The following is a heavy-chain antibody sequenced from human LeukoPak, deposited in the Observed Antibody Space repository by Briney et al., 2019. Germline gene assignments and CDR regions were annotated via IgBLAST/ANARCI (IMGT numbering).Heavy chain of an antibody. V-gene: IGHV3-53*01. D-gene: IGHD3-22*01. J-gene: IGHJ4*02. Sequence: GGSLRLSCAASGFTFSDYYMSWIRQAPGKGLEWVSTIYSGGSTHYADSVKGRFTISRDNSKNTLYLQMNSLRDEDTAVYYCARLDSSGYSRDYWGQGTLVTVSS. CDR2: IYSGGST. CDR3: ARLDSSGYSRDY. CDR1: GFTFSDYY.